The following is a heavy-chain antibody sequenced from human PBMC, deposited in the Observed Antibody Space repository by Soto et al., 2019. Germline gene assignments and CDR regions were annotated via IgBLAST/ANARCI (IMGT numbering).Heavy chain of an antibody. D-gene: IGHD6-13*01. Sequence: VGSLRLSCAASGFTFSRYAMSWVRQARGKGLEWVSAISGSGGSTYYADSVKGRFTISRDNSKNTLYLQMNSLRAEDTAVYYCAKASSSWYPYYYGMDVWGQGTTVTVSS. V-gene: IGHV3-23*01. CDR2: ISGSGGST. CDR3: AKASSSWYPYYYGMDV. J-gene: IGHJ6*02. CDR1: GFTFSRYA.